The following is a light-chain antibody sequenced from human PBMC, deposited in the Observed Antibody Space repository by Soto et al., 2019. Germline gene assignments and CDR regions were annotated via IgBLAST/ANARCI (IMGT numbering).Light chain of an antibody. Sequence: QSALTQPASVSGSPGQSIAISCTGTSSNVGGYNFVSWYQQYPGKAPKLLIYEVNKRPSGVSNRFSGSKSDNTASLTISGLQAEDEADYYCCSYGGDRIFGGGTKVTVL. CDR2: EVN. J-gene: IGLJ2*01. V-gene: IGLV2-23*02. CDR1: SSNVGGYNF. CDR3: CSYGGDRI.